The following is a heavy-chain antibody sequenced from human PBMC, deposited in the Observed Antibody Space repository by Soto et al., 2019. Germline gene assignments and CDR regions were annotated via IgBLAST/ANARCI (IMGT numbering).Heavy chain of an antibody. CDR3: AKAGPLAAAGTGVLDY. CDR2: ISYDGSNK. J-gene: IGHJ4*02. V-gene: IGHV3-30*18. Sequence: GGSLRLSCAASGFTFSSYGMHWVRQAPGKGLEWVAVISYDGSNKYYADSVKGRFTISRDNSKNTLYLQMNSLRAEDTAVYYCAKAGPLAAAGTGVLDYWGQGTLVTVSS. D-gene: IGHD6-13*01. CDR1: GFTFSSYG.